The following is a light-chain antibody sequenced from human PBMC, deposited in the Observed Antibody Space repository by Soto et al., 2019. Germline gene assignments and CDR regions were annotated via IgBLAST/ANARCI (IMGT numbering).Light chain of an antibody. CDR2: DVD. Sequence: QSALTQPASVSGSPGQSITISCTGTSTDVGGYNYVSWYQQHPGKAPKLMVYDVDNRPSGVSNRFSGSKSGNTASLTISGLQPEDEADYYCSSYTSSSTPVVFGGGTQLTVL. V-gene: IGLV2-14*01. J-gene: IGLJ2*01. CDR1: STDVGGYNY. CDR3: SSYTSSSTPVV.